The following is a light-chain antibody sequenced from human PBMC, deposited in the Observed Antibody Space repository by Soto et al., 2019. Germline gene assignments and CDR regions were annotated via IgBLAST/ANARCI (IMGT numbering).Light chain of an antibody. V-gene: IGKV3-11*01. Sequence: EIVLTQSPATLSLSPGNRATLSCRASQSVSGYLAWYQQKPGQAPRLLIYDASNRATGIPAGFSGSGSGTDFTLAITGRELEVFAVYYCSQRSNWPSTFGGGTKVEI. CDR1: QSVSGY. CDR3: SQRSNWPST. CDR2: DAS. J-gene: IGKJ4*01.